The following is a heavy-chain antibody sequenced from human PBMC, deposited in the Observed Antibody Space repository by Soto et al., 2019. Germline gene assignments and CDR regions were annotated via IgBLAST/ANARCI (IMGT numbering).Heavy chain of an antibody. CDR1: GGSISSYY. CDR2: IYYSGST. D-gene: IGHD6-6*01. J-gene: IGHJ4*02. V-gene: IGHV4-59*01. Sequence: QVQLQESGPGLVKPSETLSLTCTVSGGSISSYYWSWIRQPPGKGLEWIGYIYYSGSTNYNPSLKSRFTLSVDTSKTQFSLKLSSVTAADTAVYYCARVEYSSSTGGLLFDYWGQGTLVTVSS. CDR3: ARVEYSSSTGGLLFDY.